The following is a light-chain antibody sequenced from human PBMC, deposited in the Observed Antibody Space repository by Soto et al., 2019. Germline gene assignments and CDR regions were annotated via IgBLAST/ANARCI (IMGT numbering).Light chain of an antibody. V-gene: IGKV1-5*01. CDR1: QTISNW. Sequence: DIQMTQSPSTLSASVGDRVTISCRASQTISNWLAWYQQKPGKAPNLLIYDASSLESGVPSRFSGSGSGTEFTLTISSLQPEDFATYYCQKYNSFWTFGQGTKVEIK. CDR2: DAS. J-gene: IGKJ1*01. CDR3: QKYNSFWT.